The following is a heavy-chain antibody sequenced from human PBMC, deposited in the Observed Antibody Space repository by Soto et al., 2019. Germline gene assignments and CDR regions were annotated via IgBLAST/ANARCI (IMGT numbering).Heavy chain of an antibody. CDR1: GGTFSSYA. CDR2: IIPIFGTA. J-gene: IGHJ6*02. D-gene: IGHD6-19*01. Sequence: QVQLVQSGAEVKKPGSSVKVSCKASGGTFSSYAISWVRQAPGQGLEWMGGIIPIFGTANYAQKFQGRVTLPAVESTSTAYMELSSLRSEDTAVYYCARDTSSGWPQRSPDYYYYGMDVWGQGTTVTVSS. V-gene: IGHV1-69*01. CDR3: ARDTSSGWPQRSPDYYYYGMDV.